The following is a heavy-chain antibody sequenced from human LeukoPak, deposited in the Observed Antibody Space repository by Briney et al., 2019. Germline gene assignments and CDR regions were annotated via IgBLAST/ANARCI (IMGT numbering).Heavy chain of an antibody. CDR3: ARERAVAGTRGFVY. CDR1: GGSFSGYY. J-gene: IGHJ4*02. D-gene: IGHD6-19*01. CDR2: INHSGST. Sequence: PSETLSLTCAVYGGSFSGYYWSWIRQPPGKGLEWIGEINHSGSTNYNPSLKSRVTISVDTSKNQFSLKLSSVTAADTAVYYCARERAVAGTRGFVYWGQGTLVTVSS. V-gene: IGHV4-34*01.